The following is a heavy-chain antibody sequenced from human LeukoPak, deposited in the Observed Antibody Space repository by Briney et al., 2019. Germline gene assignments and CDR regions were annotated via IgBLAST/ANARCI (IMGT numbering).Heavy chain of an antibody. CDR1: GYTFTSYD. Sequence: ASVTVSCKASGYTFTSYDINWVRQATGQGLEWMGWMNPNSDNTGYAQKFQGRVTMTRNTSISTAYMELSSLRSEDTAVYYCARDGRVFCSSTSCPLGYWGQGTLVTVSS. V-gene: IGHV1-8*01. CDR3: ARDGRVFCSSTSCPLGY. CDR2: MNPNSDNT. D-gene: IGHD2-2*01. J-gene: IGHJ4*02.